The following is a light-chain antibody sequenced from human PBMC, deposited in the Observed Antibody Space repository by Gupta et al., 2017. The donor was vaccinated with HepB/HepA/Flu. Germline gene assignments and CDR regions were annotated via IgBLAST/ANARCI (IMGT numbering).Light chain of an antibody. J-gene: IGLJ2*01. CDR2: DNR. CDR1: NIGSKS. V-gene: IGLV3-21*03. Sequence: SYVLTQPPSVSVAPEKTAMITCGGNNIGSKSVHWYQQKQGQAPVRVVEDNRDRPSEIKERLAGYNSGRKEKRTIRRVEAGDEADDDGQVWDSSREHVVLGGGTKMTVL. CDR3: QVWDSSREHVV.